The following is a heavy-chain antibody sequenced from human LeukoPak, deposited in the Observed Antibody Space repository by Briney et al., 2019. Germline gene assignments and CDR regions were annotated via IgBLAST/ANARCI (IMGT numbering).Heavy chain of an antibody. V-gene: IGHV1-8*01. CDR3: ARGLGSTWYNY. CDR1: GYTFTSYD. D-gene: IGHD6-13*01. CDR2: MNPNSGNT. Sequence: ASVKVSCKASGYTFTSYDINWVRQTTGQGLEWMGWMNPNSGNTGFAQKFQGRVTMTRNSSISTAYMELSSLTSEDTAVYYCARGLGSTWYNYWGQGTLVTVSS. J-gene: IGHJ4*02.